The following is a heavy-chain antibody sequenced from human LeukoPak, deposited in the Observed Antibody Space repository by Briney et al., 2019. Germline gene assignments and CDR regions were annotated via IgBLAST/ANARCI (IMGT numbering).Heavy chain of an antibody. V-gene: IGHV3-66*01. D-gene: IGHD1-26*01. CDR3: ARGLLIVGATSPFDY. J-gene: IGHJ4*02. CDR1: GFTVSSNY. Sequence: GGSLRLSCAASGFTVSSNYMSWVRQAPGKGLEWVSVIYSGGSTYYADSVKGRFTISRDNSKNTLYLQMNSLRAEDTAVYYCARGLLIVGATSPFDYWGQGTLVTVSS. CDR2: IYSGGST.